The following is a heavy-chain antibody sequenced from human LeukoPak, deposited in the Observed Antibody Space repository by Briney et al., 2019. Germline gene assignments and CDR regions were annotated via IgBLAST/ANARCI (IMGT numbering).Heavy chain of an antibody. D-gene: IGHD6-13*01. CDR1: GFTLSSYG. CDR3: IAAAGTGQNFDY. Sequence: GGSLRLSCAASGFTLSSYGMHWVRQAPGKGLEWVAVIWYDGSNKYYADSVKGRFTISRDNSKNTLYLQMNSLRAEDTAVYYCIAAAGTGQNFDYWGQGTLVTVSS. V-gene: IGHV3-33*01. CDR2: IWYDGSNK. J-gene: IGHJ4*02.